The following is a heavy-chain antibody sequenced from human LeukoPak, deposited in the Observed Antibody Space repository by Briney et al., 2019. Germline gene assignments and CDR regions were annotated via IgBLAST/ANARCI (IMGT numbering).Heavy chain of an antibody. CDR1: GFTFSRFG. CDR2: ISSSSSAI. V-gene: IGHV3-48*02. J-gene: IGHJ4*02. D-gene: IGHD2-15*01. CDR3: AQKGGTDH. Sequence: GSLRLSCAASGFTFSRFGMNWVRQAPGKGLEWISYISSSSSAIYYADSVKGRFTISRDNAKNSLYLQMNSLRDEDTAVYYCAQKGGTDHWGQGTLVTVSS.